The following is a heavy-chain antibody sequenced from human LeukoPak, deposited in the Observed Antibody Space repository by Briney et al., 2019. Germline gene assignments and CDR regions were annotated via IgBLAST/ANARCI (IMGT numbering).Heavy chain of an antibody. CDR2: ISGGGGST. CDR1: GFTFSSYA. J-gene: IGHJ6*02. D-gene: IGHD2-2*01. CDR3: ARGGCSSTSCLLGYYYYGMDV. Sequence: GGSLRLSCAASGFTFSSYAMSWVRQAPGKGLEWVSAISGGGGSTYYADSVKGRFTISRDNSKNTLYLQMNSLRAEDTAVYYCARGGCSSTSCLLGYYYYGMDVWGQGTTVTVSS. V-gene: IGHV3-23*01.